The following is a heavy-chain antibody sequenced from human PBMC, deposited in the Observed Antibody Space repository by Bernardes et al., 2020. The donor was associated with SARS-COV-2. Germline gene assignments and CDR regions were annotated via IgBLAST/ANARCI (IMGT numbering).Heavy chain of an antibody. Sequence: SGHTLWKPTQPLTLTCPCSWFSLSPRGVRVGWISQPPGKALEGLALIYSDDDKRYSPSLKGRLAVTKDTSKNQVVLTMTNMHSVDTGTYYCAYRRPSTWEGDWFDPWGQGTLVTVSS. D-gene: IGHD6-13*01. CDR3: AYRRPSTWEGDWFDP. CDR2: IYSDDDK. V-gene: IGHV2-5*02. CDR1: WFSLSPRGVR. J-gene: IGHJ5*02.